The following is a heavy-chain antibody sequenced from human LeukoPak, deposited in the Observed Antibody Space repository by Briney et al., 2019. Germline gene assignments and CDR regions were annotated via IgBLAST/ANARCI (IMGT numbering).Heavy chain of an antibody. CDR2: VNPHSGDT. V-gene: IGHV1-2*02. D-gene: IGHD3-16*02. CDR1: AYTFTGYY. CDR3: AREKSYSFVDY. J-gene: IGHJ4*02. Sequence: ASVKVSCKASAYTFTGYYVHWVRQAPGQGLEWMGWVNPHSGDTNYAQNFQGRVTMTRDTSISTAYRELSRLTSDDTAVYYCAREKSYSFVDYWGQGTLVTVSS.